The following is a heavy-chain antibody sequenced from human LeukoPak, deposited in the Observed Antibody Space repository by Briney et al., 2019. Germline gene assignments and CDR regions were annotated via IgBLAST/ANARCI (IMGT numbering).Heavy chain of an antibody. CDR1: GYTFTGYY. CDR2: INPNSGGT. CDR3: ARPHTVLYNWFDP. D-gene: IGHD4-11*01. Sequence: GASVKVSCKASGYTFTGYYMHWVRQAPGQGLEWMGRINPNSGGTSYAQKFQGRVTMTRDTSISTAYMELSRLRSDDTAVYYCARPHTVLYNWFDPWGQGTLVTVSS. J-gene: IGHJ5*02. V-gene: IGHV1-2*06.